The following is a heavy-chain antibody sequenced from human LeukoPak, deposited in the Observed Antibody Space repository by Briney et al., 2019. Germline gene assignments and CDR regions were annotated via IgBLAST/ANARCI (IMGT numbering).Heavy chain of an antibody. V-gene: IGHV3-30-3*01. Sequence: PGGSLRLSCAASEFTFSSYAMHWVRQAPGKGLEWVAVISYDGSNKYYADSVKGRFTISRDNSKNTLYLQMNSLRAEDTAVYYCARTSVAGTFYYYYYGMDVWGQGTTVTVSS. CDR2: ISYDGSNK. J-gene: IGHJ6*02. CDR3: ARTSVAGTFYYYYYGMDV. D-gene: IGHD6-19*01. CDR1: EFTFSSYA.